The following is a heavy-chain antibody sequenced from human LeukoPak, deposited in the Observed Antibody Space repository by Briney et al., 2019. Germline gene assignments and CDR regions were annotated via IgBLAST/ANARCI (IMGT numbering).Heavy chain of an antibody. CDR3: ARLKPYCSSISCYPSWFDP. D-gene: IGHD2-2*01. CDR1: GDSITSHY. V-gene: IGHV4-59*11. Sequence: PSETLSLTCTVSGDSITSHYWSWIRRTPGRGLEWIGYIYNTGATNYNPSLKNRVTISIDTSKNQFSLKLSSVTAADTAVYYCARLKPYCSSISCYPSWFDPWGQGTLVTVSS. J-gene: IGHJ5*02. CDR2: IYNTGAT.